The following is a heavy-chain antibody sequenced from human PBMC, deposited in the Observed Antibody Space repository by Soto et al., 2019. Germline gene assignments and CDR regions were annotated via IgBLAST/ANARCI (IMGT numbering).Heavy chain of an antibody. CDR2: ISGGGST. V-gene: IGHV3-23*01. Sequence: EVQLSESGGGLVQPGGSLRLSCGGAGFTFSGTAVSWVRQAPGRGLEWVSGISGGGSTEYADSGKGRFGISRDNSKDTVYLYMNSLRDDDTAVYYCARPKGAIVARPPDHWGQGILVTVSS. CDR3: ARPKGAIVARPPDH. D-gene: IGHD6-6*01. CDR1: GFTFSGTA. J-gene: IGHJ4*02.